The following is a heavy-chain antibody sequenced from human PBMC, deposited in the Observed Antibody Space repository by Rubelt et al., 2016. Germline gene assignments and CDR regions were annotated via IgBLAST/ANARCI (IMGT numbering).Heavy chain of an antibody. J-gene: IGHJ4*02. CDR1: GYTFTSYY. D-gene: IGHD3-3*01. Sequence: QVQLVQSGAEVKKPGASVKVSCKASGYTFTSYYMHWVRQAPGQGLEWMGWIKPNSGGTNYAQKFQGRVTMTRDTSISTAYMELSRLRSDDTAVYYCARLSITIFEDPIDYWGQGTLVTVSS. CDR2: IKPNSGGT. V-gene: IGHV1-2*02. CDR3: ARLSITIFEDPIDY.